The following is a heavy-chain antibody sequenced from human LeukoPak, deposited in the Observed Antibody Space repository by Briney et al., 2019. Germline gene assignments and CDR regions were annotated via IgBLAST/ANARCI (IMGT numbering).Heavy chain of an antibody. Sequence: PSETLSLTCTVSGGSISSYYWSWIRQPPGKGLEWIGYIYYSGSTNYNPSLKSRVTISVDTSKNQFSLKLSSVTAADTAVYYCARRRNYYDSSGIFDYWGQGTLVTVSS. J-gene: IGHJ4*02. D-gene: IGHD3-22*01. CDR3: ARRRNYYDSSGIFDY. V-gene: IGHV4-59*01. CDR1: GGSISSYY. CDR2: IYYSGST.